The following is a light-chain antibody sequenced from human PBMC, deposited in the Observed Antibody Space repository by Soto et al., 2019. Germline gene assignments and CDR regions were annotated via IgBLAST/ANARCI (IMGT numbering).Light chain of an antibody. J-gene: IGLJ2*01. V-gene: IGLV2-8*01. CDR3: ASYAGSRLV. CDR1: SSDVGAYNY. CDR2: EVT. Sequence: QSALTQPPSASGSPGQSVTISCTGTSSDVGAYNYVSWYQQHPGKAPKLIIYEVTKRPSGVPDRLSGSKSDNTASLTVSGLQAEDEADYYCASYAGSRLVFGGGTKVTVL.